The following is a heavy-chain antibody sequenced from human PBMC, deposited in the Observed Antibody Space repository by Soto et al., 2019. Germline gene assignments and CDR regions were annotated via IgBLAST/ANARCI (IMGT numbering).Heavy chain of an antibody. D-gene: IGHD2-21*01. CDR2: IAPSDGTT. CDR1: GYDFTTYH. J-gene: IGHJ3*02. CDR3: ARDEVPDSQSDAFDI. Sequence: VKVSSKASGYDFTTYHMQWARQAPGQSLKRMGMIAPSDGTTTYAHKLQGRVTMTSDTGTSTVNMELSSLRSEDTAVDYCARDEVPDSQSDAFDIWGQGPMV. V-gene: IGHV1-46*04.